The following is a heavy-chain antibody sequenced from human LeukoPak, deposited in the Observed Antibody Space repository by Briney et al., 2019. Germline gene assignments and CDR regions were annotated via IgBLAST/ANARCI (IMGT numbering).Heavy chain of an antibody. CDR2: ISSSSSYI. CDR1: GFTFSSYS. D-gene: IGHD2-15*01. CDR3: ARGCSGGSCYSGVDY. V-gene: IGHV3-21*01. J-gene: IGHJ4*02. Sequence: PGGSLGLSCAAFGFTFSSYSMNWVRQAPGKGLEWVSSISSSSSYIYYADSVKGRFTISRDNAKNSLYLQMNSLRAEGTAVYYCARGCSGGSCYSGVDYWGQGTLVTVSS.